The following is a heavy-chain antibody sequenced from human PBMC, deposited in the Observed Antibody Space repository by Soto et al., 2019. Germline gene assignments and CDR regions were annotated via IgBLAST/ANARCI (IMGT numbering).Heavy chain of an antibody. CDR2: IIPIFGTA. CDR3: AREGEGYCSGGSCYYFDY. CDR1: GGTFSSYA. Sequence: QVQLVQSGAEVKKPGSSVKVSCKASGGTFSSYAISWVRQAPGQGLEWMGGIIPIFGTANYAQKFQGRVTITADESTSTAYMELSSLRSEDTAVYYCAREGEGYCSGGSCYYFDYWGQGTLVTVSS. J-gene: IGHJ4*02. D-gene: IGHD2-15*01. V-gene: IGHV1-69*01.